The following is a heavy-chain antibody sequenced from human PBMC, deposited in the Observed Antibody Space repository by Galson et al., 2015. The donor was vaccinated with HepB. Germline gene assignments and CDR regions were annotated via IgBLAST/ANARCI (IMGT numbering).Heavy chain of an antibody. Sequence: SETLSLTCAVSGGSISSSNWWSWVRQPPGKGLEWIGEIYHSGSTNYNPSLKSRVTISVDKSKNQFSLKLSSVTAADTAVYYCARAVDIVANDYYYYYGMDVWGQGTTVTVSS. D-gene: IGHD5-12*01. J-gene: IGHJ6*02. CDR1: GGSISSSNW. V-gene: IGHV4-4*02. CDR2: IYHSGST. CDR3: ARAVDIVANDYYYYYGMDV.